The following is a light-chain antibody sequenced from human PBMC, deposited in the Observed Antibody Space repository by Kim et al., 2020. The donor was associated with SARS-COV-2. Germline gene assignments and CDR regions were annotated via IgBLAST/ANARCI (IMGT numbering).Light chain of an antibody. CDR3: SSYTSSSTSLYV. CDR1: SSDVGGYNY. J-gene: IGLJ1*01. V-gene: IGLV2-14*01. CDR2: DVS. Sequence: QSALTQPASVSGSPGQSITISCTGTSSDVGGYNYVSWYQQHPGKAPKLMTYDVSKRPSGVSNRFSGSKSGNTASLTISGLQAEDEADYYCSSYTSSSTSLYVFGTGTKV.